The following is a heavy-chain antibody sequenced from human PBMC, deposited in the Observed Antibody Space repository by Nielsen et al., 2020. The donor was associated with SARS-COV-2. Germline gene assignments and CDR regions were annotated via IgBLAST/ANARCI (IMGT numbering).Heavy chain of an antibody. Sequence: SLKISCAASGFTFDDYAMHWVRQAPGKGLEWVSGISWNSGSIGYADSVKGRFTISRDNAKNSLYLQMNSLRAENTALYYCAKDVLRIAAAGFDYWGQGTLVTVSS. CDR1: GFTFDDYA. V-gene: IGHV3-9*01. J-gene: IGHJ4*02. CDR3: AKDVLRIAAAGFDY. CDR2: ISWNSGSI. D-gene: IGHD6-13*01.